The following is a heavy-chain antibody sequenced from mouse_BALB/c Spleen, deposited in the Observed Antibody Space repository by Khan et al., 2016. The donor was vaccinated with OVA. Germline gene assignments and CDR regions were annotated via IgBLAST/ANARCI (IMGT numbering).Heavy chain of an antibody. J-gene: IGHJ3*01. D-gene: IGHD2-12*01. CDR3: ARGDDFFAH. V-gene: IGHV1-26*01. Sequence: EVQLQESGPDLVKPGASVKISCKASGYSFTLYYMSWVKQSHGKSLEWIGRVNPNTGGTDHNQEFKGKAILTVDKSSNTAYMELRSLTSEDSAVYYCARGDDFFAHWGQGTLVTVSA. CDR2: VNPNTGGT. CDR1: GYSFTLYY.